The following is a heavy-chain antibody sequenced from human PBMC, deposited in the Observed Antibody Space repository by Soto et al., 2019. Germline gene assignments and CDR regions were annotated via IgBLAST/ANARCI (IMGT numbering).Heavy chain of an antibody. CDR1: GFTFSSYA. Sequence: EVQLLESGGGLVQPGGSLRLSCAASGFTFSSYAMNWVRQAPGKGLEWVSVISGSGGSTYHADSVKGRFTISRDNSKNTLYLQINRLRAEDTAGYYCVRLSSCWHFDSGGQGNLVTVTS. CDR3: VRLSSCWHFDS. V-gene: IGHV3-23*01. CDR2: ISGSGGST. J-gene: IGHJ4*02. D-gene: IGHD6-19*01.